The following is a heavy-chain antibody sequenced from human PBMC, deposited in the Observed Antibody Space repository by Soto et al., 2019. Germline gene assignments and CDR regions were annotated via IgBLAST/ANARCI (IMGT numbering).Heavy chain of an antibody. CDR3: ARDYYNSNWENGYYYYAMDV. V-gene: IGHV3-21*01. CDR2: ISSSSSYI. Sequence: EVQLVESGGGLVKPGGSLRLSCAASGFPFSGYSMNWVRQAPGKGLEWVSSISSSSSYIYYADSVKGRFTISRDNAKNSLYLQMNSLRDEDTAVYYCARDYYNSNWENGYYYYAMDVWGQGTTVTVSS. CDR1: GFPFSGYS. D-gene: IGHD6-13*01. J-gene: IGHJ6*02.